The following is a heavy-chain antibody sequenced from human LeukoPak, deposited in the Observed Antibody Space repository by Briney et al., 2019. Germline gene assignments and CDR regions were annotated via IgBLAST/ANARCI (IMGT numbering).Heavy chain of an antibody. D-gene: IGHD2-15*01. CDR1: GFTFSSYW. J-gene: IGHJ4*02. CDR3: ARGGGYCSGGSCYPLVAYYFDY. V-gene: IGHV3-7*01. Sequence: PGGSLRLSCAASGFTFSSYWMSWVRQAPGKGLKWVANIKQDGSEKYYVDSVKGRFTISRDNAKNSLYLQMNSLRAEDTAVYYCARGGGYCSGGSCYPLVAYYFDYWGQGTLVTVSS. CDR2: IKQDGSEK.